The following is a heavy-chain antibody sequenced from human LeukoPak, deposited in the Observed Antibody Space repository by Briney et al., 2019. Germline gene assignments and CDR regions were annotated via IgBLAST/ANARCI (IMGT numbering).Heavy chain of an antibody. CDR1: GFISNNDW. D-gene: IGHD6-19*01. J-gene: IGHJ4*02. CDR3: AWGSGWVFVS. CDR2: IELDGSEE. Sequence: GGSLRLSCAASGFISNNDWMSWFRQAPGKGLEWVANIELDGSEEYYVDSVKGRFTISRDNAKNSLYLQMNSLRAEDAAVYYCAWGSGWVFVSWGRGTLVTVSS. V-gene: IGHV3-7*04.